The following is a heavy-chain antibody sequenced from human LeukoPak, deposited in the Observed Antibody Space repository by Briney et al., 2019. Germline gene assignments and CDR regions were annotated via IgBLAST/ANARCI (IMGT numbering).Heavy chain of an antibody. CDR1: GYTFTVYF. CDR3: ARESRTDKWLDP. J-gene: IGHJ5*02. CDR2: INPNSGGT. V-gene: IGHV1-2*02. D-gene: IGHD2-2*01. Sequence: GASVKVSCKGSGYTFTVYFIHWLRQAPGPGLERMGWINPNSGGTKFAQRFVGRVTMIRDTSINTAYMQLSSLTSDDTGVYYCARESRTDKWLDPWGQGTLVTVSS.